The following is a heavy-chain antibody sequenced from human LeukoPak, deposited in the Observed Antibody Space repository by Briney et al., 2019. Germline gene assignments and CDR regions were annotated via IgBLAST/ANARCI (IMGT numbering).Heavy chain of an antibody. D-gene: IGHD1-1*01. Sequence: SETLSLTCTVYGGSLSNGDYHWSWIRQPPGKGLEWLGYIYYSGSTYYNPSLKSRATISVDTSKNQFSLKLSSVTTADTAVYYCARGLRLSWSPTYYWGEGTLVTVSS. CDR2: IYYSGST. V-gene: IGHV4-30-4*01. CDR1: GGSLSNGDYH. CDR3: ARGLRLSWSPTYY. J-gene: IGHJ4*02.